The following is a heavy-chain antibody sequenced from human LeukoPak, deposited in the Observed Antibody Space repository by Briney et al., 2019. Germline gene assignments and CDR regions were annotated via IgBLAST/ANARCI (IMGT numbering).Heavy chain of an antibody. V-gene: IGHV3-30-3*01. CDR1: GFTFSSYA. CDR2: ISYDGSNK. J-gene: IGHJ6*02. Sequence: GRSLRLSCAASGFTFSSYAMHRVRQAPGKGLEWVAVISYDGSNKYYADSVKGRFTISRDNSKNTLYLQMNSLRAEDTAVYYCAKVAVAGTSGSKYYYYYYGMDVWGQGTTVTVSS. CDR3: AKVAVAGTSGSKYYYYYYGMDV. D-gene: IGHD6-19*01.